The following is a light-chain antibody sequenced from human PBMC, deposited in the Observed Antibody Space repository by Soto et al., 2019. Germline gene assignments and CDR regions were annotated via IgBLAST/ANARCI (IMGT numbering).Light chain of an antibody. CDR1: QSVSSNY. J-gene: IGKJ1*01. Sequence: EIVLTQSPGTLSLSPGERATLSCRASQSVSSNYLAWYRRKPGQAPRLLIYGASNRATDIPGRFSGSGSGTDFTLTITRLKPEDFAVYYCQQYGSSPPTFGPGTRVEIK. CDR3: QQYGSSPPT. CDR2: GAS. V-gene: IGKV3-20*01.